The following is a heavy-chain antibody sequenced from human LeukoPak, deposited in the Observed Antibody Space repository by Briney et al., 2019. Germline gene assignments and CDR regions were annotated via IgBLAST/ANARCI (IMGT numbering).Heavy chain of an antibody. J-gene: IGHJ4*02. CDR3: TRLGSIAARIDY. D-gene: IGHD6-6*01. Sequence: PSETLSLTYAVYGGSFSGYYWGWIRQPPGKGLEWIGSMFYSGSTYYSPSLKSRVTISVDTSRNRFSLKLSSVTAADTAVYYCTRLGSIAARIDYWGQGTLVTVSS. CDR2: MFYSGST. CDR1: GGSFSGYY. V-gene: IGHV4-34*12.